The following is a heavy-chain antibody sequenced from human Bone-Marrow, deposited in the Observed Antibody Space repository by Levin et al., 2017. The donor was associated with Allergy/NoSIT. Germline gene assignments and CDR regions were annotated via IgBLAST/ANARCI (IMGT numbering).Heavy chain of an antibody. Sequence: GESLKISCAASGFTFRTHDMHWVRQGTGKGLEWVSTIGTAGDTYYPDSVRGRFTISRENAKNSLYIQMNGLSAGDTAVYYCARYNYEYNALDIWGQGTMVTVSS. J-gene: IGHJ3*02. CDR3: ARYNYEYNALDI. V-gene: IGHV3-13*01. CDR2: IGTAGDT. D-gene: IGHD5-18*01. CDR1: GFTFRTHD.